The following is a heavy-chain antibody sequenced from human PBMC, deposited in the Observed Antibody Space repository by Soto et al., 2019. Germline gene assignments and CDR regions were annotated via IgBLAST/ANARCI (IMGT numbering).Heavy chain of an antibody. CDR2: INAGNGNT. D-gene: IGHD6-19*01. CDR3: ARGGGWYVWFDP. V-gene: IGHV1-3*01. CDR1: GYTFTSYA. Sequence: ASVKVSCKASGYTFTSYAMHWVGQAPGQRLEWMGWINAGNGNTKYSQKFQGRVTITRDTSASTAYMELSSLRSEDTAVYYCARGGGWYVWFDPWGQGTLVTVSS. J-gene: IGHJ5*02.